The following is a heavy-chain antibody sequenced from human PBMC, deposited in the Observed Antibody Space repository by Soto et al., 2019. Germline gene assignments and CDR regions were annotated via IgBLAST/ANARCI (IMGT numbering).Heavy chain of an antibody. V-gene: IGHV4-59*01. J-gene: IGHJ4*02. CDR1: GGSISSYY. Sequence: PSETLSLTCTVSGGSISSYYWSWIRQPPGKGLEWIGYIYYSGSTNYNPSLKSRVTISVDTSKNQFSLKLSSVTAADTAVYYCAGGSVATGPVSFDYWGQGTLVTVSS. CDR3: AGGSVATGPVSFDY. CDR2: IYYSGST. D-gene: IGHD5-12*01.